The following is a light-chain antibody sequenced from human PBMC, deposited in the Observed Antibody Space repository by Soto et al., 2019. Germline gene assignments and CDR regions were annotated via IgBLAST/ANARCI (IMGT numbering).Light chain of an antibody. V-gene: IGLV1-44*01. Sequence: QSALTQPPSTSGTPGQMVTISCSGSSSNNGSNTVSCCQQLPRTPPKPRIYNNYQRPSGVPDRFSGSKSDTSASLAISGLQSQDEADYYCGGWDDSLIGYVFGTGTTV. J-gene: IGLJ1*01. CDR2: NNY. CDR1: SSNNGSNT. CDR3: GGWDDSLIGYV.